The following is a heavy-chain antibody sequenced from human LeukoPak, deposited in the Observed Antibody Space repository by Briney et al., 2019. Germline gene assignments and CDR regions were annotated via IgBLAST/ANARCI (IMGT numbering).Heavy chain of an antibody. V-gene: IGHV3-74*01. D-gene: IGHD1-26*01. J-gene: IGHJ4*02. CDR3: ARPDSVSGSYEY. CDR2: INTDGSTT. CDR1: GFIFSSYW. Sequence: GGSLRLSCAASGFIFSSYWMQWVRQAPGKGLVGVSLINTDGSTTNYADSVKGRFTISRDNAKNTLYLQMNSLRAEDTAMYYCARPDSVSGSYEYWGQGILVTVSS.